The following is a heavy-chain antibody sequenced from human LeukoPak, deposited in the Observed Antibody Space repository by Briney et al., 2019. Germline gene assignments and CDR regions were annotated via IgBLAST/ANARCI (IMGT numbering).Heavy chain of an antibody. V-gene: IGHV1-69*04. CDR3: ARQGVQVAGTIDY. CDR1: GGTFSSYA. D-gene: IGHD6-19*01. J-gene: IGHJ4*02. Sequence: ASVKVSCKASGGTFSSYAISWVRQAPGQGLEWMGRIIPILGIANYAQKFQGRVTITADKSTSTAYMELSSLRSEDTAVYYCARQGVQVAGTIDYWGQGTLVTVSS. CDR2: IIPILGIA.